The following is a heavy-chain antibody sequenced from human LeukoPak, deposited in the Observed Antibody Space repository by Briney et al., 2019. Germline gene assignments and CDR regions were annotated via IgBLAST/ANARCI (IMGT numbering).Heavy chain of an antibody. CDR2: ITATSLHI. Sequence: GGPLRLSCAASGVTFSGYSMNWVRQAPGKGLEWVSAITATSLHIYYADSVKGRFTISRDNAKNTLYLQMSSLRVEDTAVYYCATERFDGFDMWGQGTMVTVSS. J-gene: IGHJ3*02. D-gene: IGHD1-14*01. CDR3: ATERFDGFDM. V-gene: IGHV3-21*01. CDR1: GVTFSGYS.